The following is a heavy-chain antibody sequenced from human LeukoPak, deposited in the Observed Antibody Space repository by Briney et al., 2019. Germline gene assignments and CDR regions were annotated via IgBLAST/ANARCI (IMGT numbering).Heavy chain of an antibody. J-gene: IGHJ3*02. CDR1: GDSVSSNSVA. Sequence: SQTLSLTCAISGDSVSSNSVAWNWIRQSPSRGLEWLGRTYYRSKWYNAYAVSVKSRITITPGTSKNQFSLQLNSVTPEDTAVYYCARELGSFDIWGQGTKVTVSS. CDR2: TYYRSKWYN. CDR3: ARELGSFDI. V-gene: IGHV6-1*01. D-gene: IGHD3-3*02.